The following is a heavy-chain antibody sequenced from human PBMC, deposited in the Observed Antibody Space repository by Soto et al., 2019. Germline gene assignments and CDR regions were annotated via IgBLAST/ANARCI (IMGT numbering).Heavy chain of an antibody. J-gene: IGHJ4*02. CDR1: GFTFSSYA. CDR2: ISSNGGST. Sequence: EVQLVESGGGLVQPGGSLRLSCSASGFTFSSYAMHWVRQAPGKGLEYVSAISSNGGSTYYADSVKGRFTISRDNSKNTLYLRLSRLSAEDTAVYYCVKPGSYSYYFDYWGQGTLVTVSS. CDR3: VKPGSYSYYFDY. V-gene: IGHV3-64D*06. D-gene: IGHD1-26*01.